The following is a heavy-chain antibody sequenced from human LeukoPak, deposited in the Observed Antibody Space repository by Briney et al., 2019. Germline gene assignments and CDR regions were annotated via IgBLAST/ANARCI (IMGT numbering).Heavy chain of an antibody. D-gene: IGHD3-16*02. CDR1: GGTFSSYA. CDR2: IIPIFGTA. Sequence: GSSVKVSCKASGGTFSSYAISWVRQAPGQGLEWMGRIIPIFGTANYAQKLQGRVTITKDESTSTAYMALSSLRSEDTAVYYCARGRGHYDYVWGSYRPSYYYYYYMDVWGKGTTVTVSS. J-gene: IGHJ6*03. V-gene: IGHV1-69*05. CDR3: ARGRGHYDYVWGSYRPSYYYYYYMDV.